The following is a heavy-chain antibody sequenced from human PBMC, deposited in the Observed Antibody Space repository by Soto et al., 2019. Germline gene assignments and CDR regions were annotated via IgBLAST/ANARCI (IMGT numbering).Heavy chain of an antibody. V-gene: IGHV4-4*02. D-gene: IGHD6-13*01. CDR3: ARARAAAGTYGMDV. J-gene: IGHJ6*02. CDR1: GGSISSSNW. CDR2: IYHSGST. Sequence: SETLSLTCAVSGGSISSSNWWSWVRQPPGKGLEWIGEIYHSGSTNYNPSLKSRVTISVDKSKNQFSLKLSSVTAADTAVYYCARARAAAGTYGMDVWGQGTTVTVSS.